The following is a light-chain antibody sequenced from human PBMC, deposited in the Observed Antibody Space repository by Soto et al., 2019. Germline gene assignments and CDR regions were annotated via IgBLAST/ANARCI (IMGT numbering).Light chain of an antibody. V-gene: IGKV3-20*01. J-gene: IGKJ1*01. Sequence: EIVLMQSPGTLCLSPGERATLTCRASQSVSNHFLAWYQQKPGQAPRLLFFDASKRPTGIPDRFSGSGSGTDFTLTISRLEPEDFGVYYCQQYGTSPPRTFGQGTKVEIK. CDR2: DAS. CDR3: QQYGTSPPRT. CDR1: QSVSNHF.